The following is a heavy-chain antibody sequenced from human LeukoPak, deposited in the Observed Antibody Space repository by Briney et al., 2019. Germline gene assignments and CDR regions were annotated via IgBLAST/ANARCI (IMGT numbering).Heavy chain of an antibody. CDR1: GGTFSSYA. D-gene: IGHD3-22*01. Sequence: GASVKVSCKASGGTFSSYAISWVRQAPGQGLEWMGGIIPIFGTANYAQKLQGRVTMTTDTSTSTAYMELRSLRSDDTAVYYCARADSSGYYLYYFDYWGQGTLVTVSS. CDR2: IIPIFGTA. V-gene: IGHV1-69*05. J-gene: IGHJ4*02. CDR3: ARADSSGYYLYYFDY.